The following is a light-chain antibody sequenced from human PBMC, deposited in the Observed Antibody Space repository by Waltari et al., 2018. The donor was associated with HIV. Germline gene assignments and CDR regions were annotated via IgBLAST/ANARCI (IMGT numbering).Light chain of an antibody. V-gene: IGKV1-5*03. Sequence: DIQMTQSPSTLSASVGDRVAITCRASQSISGLLAWYQQKPGKAPNLLIYKASTLESGVPSRFSGSGSGTEFTLTISSLQPDDFATYHCQQYNTYSRTFGQGTKVEIK. CDR2: KAS. CDR1: QSISGL. J-gene: IGKJ1*01. CDR3: QQYNTYSRT.